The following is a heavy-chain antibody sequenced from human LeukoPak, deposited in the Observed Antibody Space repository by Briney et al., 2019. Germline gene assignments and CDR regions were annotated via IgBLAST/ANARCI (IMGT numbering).Heavy chain of an antibody. J-gene: IGHJ4*02. Sequence: GGSLRLSCAASGFTFSSYGMHWVRQAPGKGLEWVSGISDSGGSTYYADSVKGRFTISRDNSKDTLYLQMNSLRAEDTAVYYCAKGLGYRSYYFDYWGQGTLVTVSS. CDR2: ISDSGGST. V-gene: IGHV3-23*01. CDR3: AKGLGYRSYYFDY. D-gene: IGHD5-12*01. CDR1: GFTFSSYG.